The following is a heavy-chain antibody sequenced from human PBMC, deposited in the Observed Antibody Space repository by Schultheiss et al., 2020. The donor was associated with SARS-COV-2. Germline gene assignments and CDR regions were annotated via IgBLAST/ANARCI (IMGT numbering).Heavy chain of an antibody. D-gene: IGHD6-19*01. J-gene: IGHJ4*02. V-gene: IGHV1-69*13. CDR2: IIPIFGTA. Sequence: SVKVSCKASGYTFTSYGISWVRQAPGQGLEWMGGIIPIFGTANYAQKFQGRVTITADESTSTAYMELSSQRSEDTAVYYCAKDLGTSGWYWGQGTLVTVSS. CDR3: AKDLGTSGWY. CDR1: GYTFTSYG.